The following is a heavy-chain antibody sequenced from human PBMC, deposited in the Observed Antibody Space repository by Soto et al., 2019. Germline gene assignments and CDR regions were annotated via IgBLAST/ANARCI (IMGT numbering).Heavy chain of an antibody. CDR1: GFTFSSYA. CDR3: ASLAKLGKPFDY. J-gene: IGHJ4*02. D-gene: IGHD7-27*01. Sequence: GGSLRLSCAASGFTFSSYAMSWVRQAPGKGLEWVSYISSSGSTIYYADSVKGRFTISRDNAKNSLYLQMNSLRAEDTAVYYCASLAKLGKPFDYWGQGTLVTVSS. V-gene: IGHV3-48*04. CDR2: ISSSGSTI.